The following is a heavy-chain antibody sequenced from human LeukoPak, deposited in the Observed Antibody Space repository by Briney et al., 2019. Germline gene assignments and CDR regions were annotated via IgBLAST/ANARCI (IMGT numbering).Heavy chain of an antibody. CDR3: ARDSGYSPDDY. CDR1: GGTLSSYA. V-gene: IGHV1-69*05. Sequence: ASVKVSCKASGGTLSSYAISWVRQAPGQGLEWMGRIIPIFGTANYAQKFQGRVTITTDESTSTAYMELSSLRSEDTAVYYCARDSGYSPDDYWGQGTLVTVSS. CDR2: IIPIFGTA. J-gene: IGHJ4*02. D-gene: IGHD3-22*01.